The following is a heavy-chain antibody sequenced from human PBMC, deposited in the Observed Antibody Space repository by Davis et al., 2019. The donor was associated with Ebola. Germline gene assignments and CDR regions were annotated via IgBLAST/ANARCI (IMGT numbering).Heavy chain of an antibody. CDR1: GFIFSNYV. CDR2: LGTSADT. CDR3: AKDTANIWFDI. V-gene: IGHV3-23*01. D-gene: IGHD2-21*02. J-gene: IGHJ3*02. Sequence: GESLKISCAASGFIFSNYVMSWVRQAPGKGLEWVSTLGTSADTYYAGSVKSRFTISRDNSKNTLYLQMNGLRVEDTAIYYCAKDTANIWFDIWGQGTMVTVSS.